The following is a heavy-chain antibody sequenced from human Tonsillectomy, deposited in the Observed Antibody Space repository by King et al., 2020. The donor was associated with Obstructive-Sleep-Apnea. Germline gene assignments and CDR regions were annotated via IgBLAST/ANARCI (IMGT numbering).Heavy chain of an antibody. CDR1: GFTFDDYA. CDR3: VKDIREWGYSDWHDAFDI. CDR2: ISWNSGNI. Sequence: VQLVESGGGLVQPGRSLRLSCASSGFTFDDYAMHWVRQAPGKGLEWVSGISWNSGNIGYADSVKGRFTISRDNAKNSLYLQMNSLRPEDTALYYCVKDIREWGYSDWHDAFDIWGRGTMVAVSS. V-gene: IGHV3-9*01. D-gene: IGHD5-12*01. J-gene: IGHJ3*02.